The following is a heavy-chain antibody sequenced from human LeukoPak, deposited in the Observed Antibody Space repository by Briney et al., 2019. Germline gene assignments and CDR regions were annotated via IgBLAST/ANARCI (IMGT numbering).Heavy chain of an antibody. J-gene: IGHJ4*02. D-gene: IGHD3-10*01. CDR2: IYHSGSA. CDR1: GGSISSNNW. V-gene: IGHV4-4*02. CDR3: ARARTYSSSYLFDY. Sequence: SETLSLTCGVSGGSISSNNWRSWVRQPPGQGLEWIGEIYHSGSANYNPSLKSRVTISVDKSKNQLSLKLISVTAADTAVYYCARARTYSSSYLFDYWGQGTLVTVSS.